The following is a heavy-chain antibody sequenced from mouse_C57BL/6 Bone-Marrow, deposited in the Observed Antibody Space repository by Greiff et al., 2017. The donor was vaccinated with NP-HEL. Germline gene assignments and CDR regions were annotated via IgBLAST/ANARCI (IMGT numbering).Heavy chain of an antibody. Sequence: QVQLQQSGPELVKPGASVKISCKASGYAFSSYWMNWVKQRPGKGLEWIGRIYPGDGDTNYNGKFKGKATLTADKSSSTAYMQLSSLTSDDSAVYFCARGGILLRGYFDVWGTGTTVTVSS. V-gene: IGHV1-82*01. CDR1: GYAFSSYW. CDR3: ARGGILLRGYFDV. J-gene: IGHJ1*03. CDR2: IYPGDGDT. D-gene: IGHD1-1*01.